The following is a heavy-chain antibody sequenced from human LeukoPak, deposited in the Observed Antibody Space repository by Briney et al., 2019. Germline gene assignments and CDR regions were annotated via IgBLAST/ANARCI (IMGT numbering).Heavy chain of an antibody. Sequence: SGKAACKVAGRTFSSFAISWVRQAPGQGLEWMGGIIPIFGTANYTQKFQGRVTITADESKSTAYMELSNLRSEDTAVYYCARGTRVISSSTKLGIGRYCDYWGQGTLVTVSS. J-gene: IGHJ4*02. CDR2: IIPIFGTA. V-gene: IGHV1-69*13. CDR3: ARGTRVISSSTKLGIGRYCDY. D-gene: IGHD2-21*01. CDR1: GRTFSSFA.